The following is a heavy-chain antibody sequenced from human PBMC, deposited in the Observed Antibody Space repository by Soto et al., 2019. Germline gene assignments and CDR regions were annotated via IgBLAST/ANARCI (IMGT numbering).Heavy chain of an antibody. CDR1: GFTFSSYG. V-gene: IGHV3-30*18. CDR2: ISYDGSNK. J-gene: IGHJ4*02. Sequence: QVQLVESGGGVVQPGRSLRLSCAASGFTFSSYGMHWVRQAPGKGLEWVAVISYDGSNKYYADSVKGRFTISRDNSKNTLYLQMNSLRAEDTAVYYCAKKSEYQGVVATPEYWGQGTLVTVSS. D-gene: IGHD2-15*01. CDR3: AKKSEYQGVVATPEY.